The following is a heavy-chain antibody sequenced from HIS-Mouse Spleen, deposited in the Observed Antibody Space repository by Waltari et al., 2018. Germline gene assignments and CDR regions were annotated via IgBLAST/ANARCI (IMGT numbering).Heavy chain of an antibody. J-gene: IGHJ2*01. CDR1: GGPISSSSYY. V-gene: IGHV4-39*07. CDR3: AREIPYSSSWYDWYFDL. D-gene: IGHD6-13*01. Sequence: QLQLQESGPGLVKPSETLSLTCTVPGGPISSSSYYWGWIRQPPGKGLEWIGSIYYSGGTDYNPSLKSRVTISVDTSKNQFSRKLSSVTAADTAVYYCAREIPYSSSWYDWYFDLWGRGTLVTVSS. CDR2: IYYSGGT.